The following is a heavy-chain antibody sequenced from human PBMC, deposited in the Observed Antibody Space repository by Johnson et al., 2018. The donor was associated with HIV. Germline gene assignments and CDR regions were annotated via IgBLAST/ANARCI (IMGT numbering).Heavy chain of an antibody. CDR2: ISSSGGTI. D-gene: IGHD3/OR15-3a*01. V-gene: IGHV3-11*04. CDR3: ARDGRGLDAFDI. J-gene: IGHJ3*02. CDR1: EFILSDYY. Sequence: QVQLVESGGDLVQPGGSLRLSCGASEFILSDYYISWVRQAPEKGLEWISYISSSGGTIFYADSVKGRFTISRDIAKNTLYLQMNSLRAEDTAVYYCARDGRGLDAFDIWGQVTVVTVSS.